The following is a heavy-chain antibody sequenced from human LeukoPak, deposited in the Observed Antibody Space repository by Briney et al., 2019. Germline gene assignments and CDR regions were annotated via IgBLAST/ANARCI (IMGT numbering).Heavy chain of an antibody. D-gene: IGHD3/OR15-3a*01. V-gene: IGHV3-23*01. CDR1: GLTFSIYA. CDR2: ISGSGGRT. J-gene: IGHJ6*02. CDR3: AKDLWTGDHGTDYDYGMDV. Sequence: RRSLRLSCAVSGLTFSIYAMSWVRHAPEKRLEWDSTISGSGGRTYYADSVKGRFTISRDNSKNTMYLQVNSLRAEDMADYYCAKDLWTGDHGTDYDYGMDVWGQGTTVTVSS.